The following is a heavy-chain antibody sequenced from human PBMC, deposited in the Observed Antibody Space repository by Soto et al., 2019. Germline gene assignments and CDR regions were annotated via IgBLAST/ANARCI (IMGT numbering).Heavy chain of an antibody. CDR3: AKNQERELPRVIDF. J-gene: IGHJ4*02. V-gene: IGHV3-23*01. CDR2: MSGSSSTT. D-gene: IGHD1-7*01. Sequence: PGGSVRLSCATSGLTFSNYAMSWVRQAPGGGLEWVSSMSGSSSTTYYADSVKGRFTISRDRSKNTLYLQMSRLRAEDTALYYCAKNQERELPRVIDFWGQGTLVTVSS. CDR1: GLTFSNYA.